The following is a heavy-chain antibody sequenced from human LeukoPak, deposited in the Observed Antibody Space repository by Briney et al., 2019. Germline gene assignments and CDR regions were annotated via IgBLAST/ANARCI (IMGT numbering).Heavy chain of an antibody. J-gene: IGHJ4*02. V-gene: IGHV4-59*12. CDR2: IYYSGST. D-gene: IGHD3-9*01. CDR1: GGSISSFY. CDR3: ARGRYFDWLSLHFDY. Sequence: SQTLSLTCTVSGGSISSFYWSWIRQPAGNGLEWIGYIYYSGSTNYNPSLKSRVTISVDTSKNQFSLKLSSVTAADTAVYYCARGRYFDWLSLHFDYWGQGTLVTVSS.